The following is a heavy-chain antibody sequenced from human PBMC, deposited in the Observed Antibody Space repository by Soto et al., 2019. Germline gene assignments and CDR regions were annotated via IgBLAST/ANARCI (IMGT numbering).Heavy chain of an antibody. CDR1: GFTFSDYY. D-gene: IGHD3-22*01. Sequence: PGGSLRLSCAASGFTFSDYYMSWIRQAPGKGLEWVSYISSSSSYTNYADSVKGRFTISRDNAKNSLYLQMNSLRAEDTAVYYWARVRIYYDSSGYYPPIPFVPDYWGQGTLVTVSS. CDR3: ARVRIYYDSSGYYPPIPFVPDY. CDR2: ISSSSSYT. V-gene: IGHV3-11*05. J-gene: IGHJ4*02.